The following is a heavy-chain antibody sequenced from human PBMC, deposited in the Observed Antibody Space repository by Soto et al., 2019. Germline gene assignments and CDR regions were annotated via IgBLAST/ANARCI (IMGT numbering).Heavy chain of an antibody. V-gene: IGHV3-53*01. J-gene: IGHJ4*02. CDR1: GFTVSNKY. CDR3: ARVRDTTGYILRY. Sequence: EVQLVESGGGLVQPGGSLRLSCAASGFTVSNKYMTWVRQAPGKGLEWVSTLYARGTTYYADSVKGRFTISRDNSDNTLYLHLNNLRAEDTAMYYCARVRDTTGYILRYWGQGTLVTVSS. D-gene: IGHD3-9*01. CDR2: LYARGTT.